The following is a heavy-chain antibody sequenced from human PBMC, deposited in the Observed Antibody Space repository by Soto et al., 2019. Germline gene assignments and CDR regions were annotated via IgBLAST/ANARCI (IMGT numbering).Heavy chain of an antibody. CDR2: ISAYNGNT. Sequence: ASVKVSCKASGYTFTSYGIIWVRQAPGQGLEWMGWISAYNGNTNYAQKLQGRVTMTTDTSTSTAYMELRSLRSDDTAVYYCVVAAQPYYFDYWGQGTLVTVSS. CDR1: GYTFTSYG. V-gene: IGHV1-18*01. D-gene: IGHD2-15*01. CDR3: VVAAQPYYFDY. J-gene: IGHJ4*02.